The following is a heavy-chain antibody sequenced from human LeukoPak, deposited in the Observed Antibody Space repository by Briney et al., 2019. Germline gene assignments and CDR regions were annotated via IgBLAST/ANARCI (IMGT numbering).Heavy chain of an antibody. CDR1: GFTFSTYG. Sequence: PGGSLRLSCAASGFTFSTYGLHWVRQTPGKGLEWVAVISYDGRNKYYADSVKDRFTISRDNSKSTLFLQMNSLTADDTAVYYCARDGDYTSGFYWADYWGHGTLVTVSS. D-gene: IGHD5-12*01. V-gene: IGHV3-30*04. CDR3: ARDGDYTSGFYWADY. J-gene: IGHJ4*01. CDR2: ISYDGRNK.